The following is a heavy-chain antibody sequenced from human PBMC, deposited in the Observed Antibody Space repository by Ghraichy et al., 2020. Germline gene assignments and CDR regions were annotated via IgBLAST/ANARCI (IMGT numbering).Heavy chain of an antibody. D-gene: IGHD1-7*01. CDR2: IKSKTDGGTT. J-gene: IGHJ5*02. CDR3: TTDREDLDNWNYNWFDP. CDR1: GFTFSNAW. Sequence: GSLRLSCAASGFTFSNAWMSWVRQAPGKGLEWVGRIKSKTDGGTTDYAAPVKGRFTISRDDSKNTLYLQMNSLKTEDTAVYYCTTDREDLDNWNYNWFDPWGQGTLVTVSS. V-gene: IGHV3-15*01.